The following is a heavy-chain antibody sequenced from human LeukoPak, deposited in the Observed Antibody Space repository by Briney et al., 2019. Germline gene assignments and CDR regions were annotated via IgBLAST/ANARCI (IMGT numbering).Heavy chain of an antibody. D-gene: IGHD3-10*01. J-gene: IGHJ4*02. Sequence: GASAKVSCKASGNTFTSLGISWVRQAPGQGLEWMGWISAYDGDRIYARNLQGRVTMTTDTSTSTAYMELRSLRSDDTAVYFCASRNYYTSGTESGYYFDLWGQGTLVTVSS. CDR2: ISAYDGDR. CDR3: ASRNYYTSGTESGYYFDL. CDR1: GNTFTSLG. V-gene: IGHV1-18*01.